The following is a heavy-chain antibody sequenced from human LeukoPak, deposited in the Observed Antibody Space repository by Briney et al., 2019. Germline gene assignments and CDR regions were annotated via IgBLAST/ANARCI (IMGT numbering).Heavy chain of an antibody. D-gene: IGHD3-10*01. CDR1: GGSISTSTYF. CDR3: ARGTRSPYYFDY. CDR2: ISYSGST. Sequence: PSQTLSLTCSVSGGSISTSTYFWGWIRQPPGTGLEWIGSISYSGSTYYNPSLKSRVTISVDTSKSQFSLKLNSVTAADTAIYYCARGTRSPYYFDYWGQGTLVTVSS. V-gene: IGHV4-39*01. J-gene: IGHJ4*02.